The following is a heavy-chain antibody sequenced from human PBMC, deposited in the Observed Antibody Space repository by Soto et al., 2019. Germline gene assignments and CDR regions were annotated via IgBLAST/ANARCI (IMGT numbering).Heavy chain of an antibody. Sequence: GASVKVSCKTSGYTFTTYGVSWVRQAPGQGLEWMGWISAYNGNTSYVQKLQDRVTMTTDTSTRTAYMELRSLRSDDTAVYYCARKSSSSSWFDPWGQGTLVTVSS. V-gene: IGHV1-18*04. CDR2: ISAYNGNT. J-gene: IGHJ5*02. D-gene: IGHD6-6*01. CDR3: ARKSSSSSWFDP. CDR1: GYTFTTYG.